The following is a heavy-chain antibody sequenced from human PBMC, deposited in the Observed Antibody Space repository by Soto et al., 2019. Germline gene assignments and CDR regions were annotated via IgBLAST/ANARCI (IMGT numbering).Heavy chain of an antibody. V-gene: IGHV1-24*01. Sequence: QVQLVQSGAEVKKPGASVKVSCKVSGYTLTELSMHWVRHAPGKGLEWMGGFDPEDGETIYAQKFQGRVTMTEDTSTDTAYMELSSLRSEDTAVYYCATNYYDFWSGPPHFDPWGQGTLVTVSS. D-gene: IGHD3-3*01. CDR2: FDPEDGET. CDR3: ATNYYDFWSGPPHFDP. J-gene: IGHJ5*02. CDR1: GYTLTELS.